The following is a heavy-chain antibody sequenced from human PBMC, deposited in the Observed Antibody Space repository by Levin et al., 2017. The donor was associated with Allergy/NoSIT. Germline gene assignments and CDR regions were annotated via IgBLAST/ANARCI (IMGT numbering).Heavy chain of an antibody. V-gene: IGHV4-30-4*01. CDR3: AREVTTVTAWYAFDV. D-gene: IGHD4-17*01. Sequence: PSETLSLTCTVSGGSISSGDYYWSWIRQPPGTGLEWIGYVYYSGSTYYNPSLKSRVSISLDTSKKQFSLKLSSVTAADTAVYYCAREVTTVTAWYAFDVWGQGTMVTVSS. CDR1: GGSISSGDYY. J-gene: IGHJ3*01. CDR2: VYYSGST.